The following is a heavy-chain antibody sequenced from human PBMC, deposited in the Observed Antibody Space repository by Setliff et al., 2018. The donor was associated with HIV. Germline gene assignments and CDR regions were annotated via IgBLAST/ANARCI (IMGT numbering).Heavy chain of an antibody. CDR2: ISYDGNSQ. Sequence: LSLTCAVYGGSFSYYTMHWIRQTPDNGLEWVAVISYDGNSQYYADSVKGRFTLSRDNFRNTLYLQMNSLRPEDTAVYYCARVQQQLLQEDDYFDYWGQGTLVTVSS. J-gene: IGHJ4*02. V-gene: IGHV3-30*04. D-gene: IGHD6-13*01. CDR1: GGSFSYYT. CDR3: ARVQQQLLQEDDYFDY.